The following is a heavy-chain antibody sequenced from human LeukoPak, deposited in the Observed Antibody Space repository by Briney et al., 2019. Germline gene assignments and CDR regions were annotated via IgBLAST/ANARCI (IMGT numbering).Heavy chain of an antibody. CDR3: ARAADYNWNDGGDY. J-gene: IGHJ4*02. CDR2: INPNSGGT. D-gene: IGHD1-20*01. CDR1: GYTFTGYY. Sequence: ASVKVSCKASGYTFTGYYMHWVRQAPGQGLEWMGWINPNSGGTNYAQKFQGRVTMTRDTSISTAYMELSRLRSDDTAVYYCARAADYNWNDGGDYWGQGTLVTVSS. V-gene: IGHV1-2*02.